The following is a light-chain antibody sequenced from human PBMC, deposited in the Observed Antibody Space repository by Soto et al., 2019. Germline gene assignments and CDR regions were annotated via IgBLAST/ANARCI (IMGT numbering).Light chain of an antibody. CDR1: QSVNSRF. J-gene: IGKJ5*01. CDR3: QHYGRSPIT. V-gene: IGKV3-20*01. Sequence: EIVLAQSPVTLSLSPGERATLSCRASQSVNSRFAWYQHKPGQAPRLLISGASSRATGIPDRFSGSGSATDFTLTISRLEPEDFALYYCQHYGRSPITFGQGTRLEIK. CDR2: GAS.